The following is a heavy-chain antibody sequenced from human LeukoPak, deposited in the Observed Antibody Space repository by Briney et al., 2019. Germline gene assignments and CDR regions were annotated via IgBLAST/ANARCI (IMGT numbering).Heavy chain of an antibody. CDR2: ISFSGSSI. Sequence: GGSLRLSCAASGFTFSDYFMTWIRQAPGKGLEWVSYISFSGSSIYYADSVKGRVTISRDNAKNSLYLQMSSLRAEDTAVYYCARVEGYDSSGFLYYFDYWGQGTLVTVSS. D-gene: IGHD3-22*01. V-gene: IGHV3-11*01. CDR3: ARVEGYDSSGFLYYFDY. J-gene: IGHJ4*02. CDR1: GFTFSDYF.